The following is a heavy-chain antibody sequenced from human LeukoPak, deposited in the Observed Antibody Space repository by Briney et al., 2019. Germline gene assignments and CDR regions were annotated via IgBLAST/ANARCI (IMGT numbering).Heavy chain of an antibody. CDR3: AKRPLLNYYDSSGNDAFDI. D-gene: IGHD3-22*01. CDR1: GFTFSDYY. Sequence: GGSLRLSCAASGFTFSDYYMSWVRQAPGKGLEWVAVISYDGSNKYYADSVKGRFTISRDNSKNTLYLQMNSLRAEDTAVYYCAKRPLLNYYDSSGNDAFDIWGQGTMVTVSS. J-gene: IGHJ3*02. V-gene: IGHV3-30*18. CDR2: ISYDGSNK.